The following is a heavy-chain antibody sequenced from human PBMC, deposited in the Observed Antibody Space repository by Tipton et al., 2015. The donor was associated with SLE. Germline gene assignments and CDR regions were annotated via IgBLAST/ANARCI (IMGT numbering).Heavy chain of an antibody. CDR1: GGSISSGGYY. CDR3: GGWWHDAFDI. J-gene: IGHJ3*02. Sequence: TLSLTCTVSGGSISSGGYYWSWIRQHPGKGLEWIGYIYYSGSTYYNPSLKSRVTISVDTSKNQFSLKLSSVTAADTAVYYCGGWWHDAFDIWGQGTMVTVSS. CDR2: IYYSGST. D-gene: IGHD2-8*02. V-gene: IGHV4-31*03.